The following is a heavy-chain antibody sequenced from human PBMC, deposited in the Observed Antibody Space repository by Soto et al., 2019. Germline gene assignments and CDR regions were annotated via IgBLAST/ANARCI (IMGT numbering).Heavy chain of an antibody. V-gene: IGHV4-59*01. CDR3: AARSGPHGDNWFDP. CDR2: IYYSGST. Sequence: QVQLQESGPGLVKPSETLSLTCTVSGGSISSYYWSWIRQPPGKGLEWIGYIYYSGSTNYNPSLKSRVTISVDTSKNQFSLKLSSVTAADTAVYYCAARSGPHGDNWFDPWGQGTLVTVSS. J-gene: IGHJ5*02. D-gene: IGHD3-10*01. CDR1: GGSISSYY.